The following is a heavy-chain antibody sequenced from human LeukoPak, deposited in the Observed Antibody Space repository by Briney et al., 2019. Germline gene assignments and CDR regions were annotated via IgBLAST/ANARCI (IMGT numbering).Heavy chain of an antibody. D-gene: IGHD4-17*01. CDR1: GFTFTSSA. CDR3: ATPTLSTGLLDD. J-gene: IGHJ4*02. V-gene: IGHV1-58*02. Sequence: SVKVSCKASGFTFTSSAMQWVRQARGQRLEWIGWIVVGSGNTNYAQKFQERVTITRDMSTSTAYMELSSLRSEDTAVFYCATPTLSTGLLDDWGQGTLVTVSS. CDR2: IVVGSGNT.